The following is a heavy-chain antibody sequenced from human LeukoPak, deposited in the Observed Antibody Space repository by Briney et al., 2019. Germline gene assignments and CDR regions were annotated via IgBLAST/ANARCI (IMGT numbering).Heavy chain of an antibody. V-gene: IGHV3-49*04. CDR3: TRSPSGWYNY. CDR1: GFTFGDYA. Sequence: GGSLRLSCTASGFTFGDYAMSWVRQAPGKGLEWVGFIRSKAYGGTTEYAASVKGRFTISRDDSKSIAYPQMNSLKTEDTAVYYCTRSPSGWYNYWGQGTLVTVSS. CDR2: IRSKAYGGTT. D-gene: IGHD6-19*01. J-gene: IGHJ4*02.